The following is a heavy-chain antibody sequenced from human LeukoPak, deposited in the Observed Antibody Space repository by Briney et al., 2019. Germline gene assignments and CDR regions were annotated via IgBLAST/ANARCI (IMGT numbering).Heavy chain of an antibody. J-gene: IGHJ3*02. D-gene: IGHD6-13*01. Sequence: PGGSLRLSCAASGFTFRSFSMTWVRQAPGKGLEWVASISSTSNHKYHADSVKGRFTISRDNDKNSLYLQMNRLRAEDTALYYCATRVTADSYDTSDIWGQGTMVTVSS. CDR3: ATRVTADSYDTSDI. CDR2: ISSTSNHK. CDR1: GFTFRSFS. V-gene: IGHV3-21*06.